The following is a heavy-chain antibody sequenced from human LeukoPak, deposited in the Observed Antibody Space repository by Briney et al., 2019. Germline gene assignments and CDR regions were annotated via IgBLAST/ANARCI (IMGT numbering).Heavy chain of an antibody. CDR3: ARHDGYISASLDY. CDR1: GGSISSYY. V-gene: IGHV4-59*08. J-gene: IGHJ4*02. CDR2: IYYSGST. D-gene: IGHD6-13*01. Sequence: LETLSLTCTVSGGSISSYYWSWIRQPPGKGLEWIGYIYYSGSTNYNPSLKSRVTISVDTSKNQFSLKLSSVTAADTAVYYCARHDGYISASLDYWGQGTLVTVSS.